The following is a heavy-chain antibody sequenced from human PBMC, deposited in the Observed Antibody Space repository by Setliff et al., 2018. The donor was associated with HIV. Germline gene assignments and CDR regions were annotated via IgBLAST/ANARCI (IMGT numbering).Heavy chain of an antibody. CDR3: ARDAKGGIDY. V-gene: IGHV3-30*04. CDR2: MSYDGSNI. J-gene: IGHJ4*02. D-gene: IGHD3-16*01. Sequence: HPGGSLRLSCAASGFTFSNYAMHWVRQAPGKGLECVSLMSYDGSNIYYADSVKGRFTISRDNSKNTLYLQMNSLRVEDTATYYCARDAKGGIDYWGQGTLVTVSS. CDR1: GFTFSNYA.